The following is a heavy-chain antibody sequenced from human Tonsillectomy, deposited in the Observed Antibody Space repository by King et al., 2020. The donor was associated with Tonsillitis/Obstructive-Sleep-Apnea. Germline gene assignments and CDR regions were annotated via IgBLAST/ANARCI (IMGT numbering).Heavy chain of an antibody. CDR2: INWNSGFI. J-gene: IGHJ3*02. CDR1: GFSFNDYA. D-gene: IGHD3-16*01. Sequence: VQLVESGGGLVQPGRSLRLSCAASGFSFNDYAMHWVRQATGKGLEWVSGINWNSGFIGYADSVKGRFTISRDNAKNSLYLQMNSLRAEDTALYYCAKDHMITFGRVIIDIWGQGPMVTVSS. V-gene: IGHV3-9*01. CDR3: AKDHMITFGRVIIDI.